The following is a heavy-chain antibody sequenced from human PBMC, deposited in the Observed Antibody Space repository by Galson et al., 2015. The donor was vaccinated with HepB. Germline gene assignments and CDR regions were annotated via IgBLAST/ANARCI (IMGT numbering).Heavy chain of an antibody. J-gene: IGHJ3*02. CDR2: INHSGST. CDR1: GGSFSGYY. Sequence: ETLSLTCAVYGGSFSGYYWSWIRQPPGKGLEWIGEINHSGSTNYNPSLKSRVTISVDTSKNQFSLKLSSVTAADTAVYYCARDLSHIVVVTASGGDAFDIWGQGTMVTVSS. D-gene: IGHD2-21*02. CDR3: ARDLSHIVVVTASGGDAFDI. V-gene: IGHV4-34*01.